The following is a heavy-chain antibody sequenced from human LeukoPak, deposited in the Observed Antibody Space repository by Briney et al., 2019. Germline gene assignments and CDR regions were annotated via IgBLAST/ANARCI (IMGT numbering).Heavy chain of an antibody. J-gene: IGHJ4*02. CDR1: GGSISSGGYS. Sequence: SETLSLTCGVSGGSISSGGYSWSWIRQPPGKGLEWIGYIYHSGSTYYNPSLKSRVTISVDRSKNQFSLKLSSVTAADTAVYCCARVSSRYDYVWGTYRYIDSWGQGTLVTVSS. CDR3: ARVSSRYDYVWGTYRYIDS. V-gene: IGHV4-30-2*01. CDR2: IYHSGST. D-gene: IGHD3-16*02.